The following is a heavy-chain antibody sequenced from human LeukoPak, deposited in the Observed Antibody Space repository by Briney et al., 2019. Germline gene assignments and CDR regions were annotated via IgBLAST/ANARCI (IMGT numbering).Heavy chain of an antibody. CDR1: AGSISSHY. CDR2: IYYSGTT. V-gene: IGHV4-59*11. Sequence: SGTLSLTCTVSAGSISSHYWSWIRQPPGKGLEWIGYIYYSGTTNYNPSLKSRVTIPVDTSKNQFSLKLSSVTAADTAVYYCAKTGIAVEGLGWFDPWGQGTLVTVSS. D-gene: IGHD6-19*01. CDR3: AKTGIAVEGLGWFDP. J-gene: IGHJ5*02.